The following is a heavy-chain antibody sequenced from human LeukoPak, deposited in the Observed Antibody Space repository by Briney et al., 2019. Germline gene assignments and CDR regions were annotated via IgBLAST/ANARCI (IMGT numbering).Heavy chain of an antibody. V-gene: IGHV1-18*01. J-gene: IGHJ4*02. D-gene: IGHD3-22*01. CDR3: ATPGRYSSGYRGLYYFDY. CDR2: ISAYNGNT. Sequence: ASVKVSCKASGYTFTSYGISWVRQAPGQGLEWMGWISAYNGNTNYAQKLQGRVTMTTDTSTSTAYMELRSLRSDDTAVYYCATPGRYSSGYRGLYYFDYWGQGTLVTVSS. CDR1: GYTFTSYG.